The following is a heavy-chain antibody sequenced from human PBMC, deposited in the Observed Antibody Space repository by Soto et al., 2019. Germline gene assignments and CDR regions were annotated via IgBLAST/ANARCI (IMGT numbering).Heavy chain of an antibody. CDR1: GFSLSSNGVG. D-gene: IGHD3-22*01. CDR3: AHFMNYADSSGFDGVVEI. J-gene: IGHJ3*02. CDR2: IYWDDDN. V-gene: IGHV2-5*02. Sequence: QITLKESGPTLVKPTQTLTLTCTFSGFSLSSNGVGVAWIRQPPGKALEWLAVIYWDDDNRYRPSLKSRRTITKDTTNTRVVVTMTNMDPVDTGTYYCAHFMNYADSSGFDGVVEIWGQGTTVTVSS.